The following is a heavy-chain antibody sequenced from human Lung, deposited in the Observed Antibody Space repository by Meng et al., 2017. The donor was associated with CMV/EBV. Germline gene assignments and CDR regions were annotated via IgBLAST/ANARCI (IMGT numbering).Heavy chain of an antibody. CDR3: AEVYQWLLLGPFDY. Sequence: GESXKISCAASRFTFSSYAMTWVRQAPGKGLEWVSVISGSGGKTHYADSVKGRFTISRDNSKNTLFLQMNSLRAEDTAVYYCAEVYQWLLLGPFDYWGQGTLVTVSS. J-gene: IGHJ4*02. CDR2: ISGSGGKT. D-gene: IGHD3-22*01. V-gene: IGHV3-23*01. CDR1: RFTFSSYA.